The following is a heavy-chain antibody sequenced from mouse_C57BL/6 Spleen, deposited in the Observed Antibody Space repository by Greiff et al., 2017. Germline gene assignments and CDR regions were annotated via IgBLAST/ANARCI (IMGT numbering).Heavy chain of an antibody. J-gene: IGHJ3*01. V-gene: IGHV1-72*01. Sequence: VQLQQPGAELVKPGASVKLSCKASGYTFTSYWMHWVKQRPGRGLEWIGRIDPNSGGTKYNEKFKSKATLTVDKPSSTAYMQISSLTSEDSAVYYCALSSPSWFAYWGQGTLVTVSA. CDR3: ALSSPSWFAY. CDR1: GYTFTSYW. CDR2: IDPNSGGT. D-gene: IGHD1-1*01.